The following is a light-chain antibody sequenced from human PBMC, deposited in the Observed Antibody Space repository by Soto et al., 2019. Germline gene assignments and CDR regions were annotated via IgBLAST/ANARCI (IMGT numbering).Light chain of an antibody. V-gene: IGKV1D-16*01. CDR1: QDIGNW. Sequence: DIQMTQSPSTLPASVGDRVTITCRASQDIGNWLAWFQQKPGKAPKSLIYTASNLHSGVPSRFSGSGSGTDFTLTISGLQSEDFATYYCQQYKSYPITFGQGTRLEIK. CDR3: QQYKSYPIT. J-gene: IGKJ5*01. CDR2: TAS.